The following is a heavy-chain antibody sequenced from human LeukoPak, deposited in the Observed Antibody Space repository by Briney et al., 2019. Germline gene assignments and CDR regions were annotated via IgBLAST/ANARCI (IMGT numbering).Heavy chain of an antibody. CDR1: GNTLTEFS. J-gene: IGHJ4*02. CDR2: VDPEDGDV. Sequence: VSVKVSCMVSGNTLTEFSMHWVRQNSGEGLEWMGGVDPEDGDVLYAQKFQGRVTMTEDTSTDTAYMELSSLRSDDTALYLCAAIGGRSSTWRDLSSFDYWGRGTLVTVSS. V-gene: IGHV1-24*01. D-gene: IGHD4-23*01. CDR3: AAIGGRSSTWRDLSSFDY.